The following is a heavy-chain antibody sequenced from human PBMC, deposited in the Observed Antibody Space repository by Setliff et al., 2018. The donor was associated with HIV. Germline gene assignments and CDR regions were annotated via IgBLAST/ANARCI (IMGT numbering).Heavy chain of an antibody. Sequence: ASVKVSCKTSGYTFTAYSIYWVRQAPGHGLELMGRIHPNTGITNYLQAFQGRVTITRDTSMSTVYMALTGLTSDDTALYYCAKQGYSDSLYAFDVWGQGTMVTVSS. CDR2: IHPNTGIT. D-gene: IGHD1-26*01. CDR3: AKQGYSDSLYAFDV. V-gene: IGHV1-2*06. J-gene: IGHJ3*01. CDR1: GYTFTAYS.